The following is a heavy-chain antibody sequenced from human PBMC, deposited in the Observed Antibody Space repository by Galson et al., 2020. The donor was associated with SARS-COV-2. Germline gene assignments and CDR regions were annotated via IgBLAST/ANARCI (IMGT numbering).Heavy chain of an antibody. Sequence: ASVKVSCKASGYTFTGYYMHWVRQAPGQGLEWMGWINPNSGGTNYAQKFQGRVTMTRDTSISTAYMELSRLRSDDTAVYYCARSPSGSLPRFDYWGQGTLVTVSS. CDR2: INPNSGGT. CDR1: GYTFTGYY. D-gene: IGHD1-26*01. CDR3: ARSPSGSLPRFDY. V-gene: IGHV1-2*02. J-gene: IGHJ4*02.